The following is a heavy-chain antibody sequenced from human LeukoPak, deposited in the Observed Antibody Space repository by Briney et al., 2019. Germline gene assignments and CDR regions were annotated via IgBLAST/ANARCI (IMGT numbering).Heavy chain of an antibody. J-gene: IGHJ5*02. CDR1: GHTPNSYY. CDR3: ARGENSFPT. V-gene: IGHV1-46*02. D-gene: IGHD5-18*01. CDR2: INPSSAYT. Sequence: ASVKVSCKASGHTPNSYYMHWLRQAPGQGLEWMGLINPSSAYTTYAQKFQGRVTITADESTSTAYMELSSLRSEDTAVYYCARGENSFPTWGQGTLVTVSS.